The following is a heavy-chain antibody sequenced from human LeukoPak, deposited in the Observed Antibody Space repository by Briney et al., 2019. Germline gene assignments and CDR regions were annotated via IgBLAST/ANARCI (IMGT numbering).Heavy chain of an antibody. CDR1: GGSIGTYY. J-gene: IGHJ1*01. Sequence: SETLSLTCTVSGGSIGTYYWSWIRQPPRKGLEWIGYIYHTGTTRYNPSLNSRVTISVETSKNQFSLRLNSVTAADTAIYYCARLDSGDHGNIPHWGQGTLVTVSS. CDR2: IYHTGTT. D-gene: IGHD1-26*01. CDR3: ARLDSGDHGNIPH. V-gene: IGHV4-59*08.